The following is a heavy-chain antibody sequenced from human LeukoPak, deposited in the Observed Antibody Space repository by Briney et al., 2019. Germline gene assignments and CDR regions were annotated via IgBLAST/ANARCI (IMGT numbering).Heavy chain of an antibody. D-gene: IGHD1-7*01. Sequence: GGSLRLSCAASGFTFSSYAMSWVRQAPGKGLEWVSAISGSGGSTYYADSVKGRFTISRDNSKNTLYLQMNSLRAEDTAVYYCAKGDLITGTTRYYYYYGMDVWGQGTTVTVSS. CDR1: GFTFSSYA. J-gene: IGHJ6*02. V-gene: IGHV3-23*01. CDR3: AKGDLITGTTRYYYYYGMDV. CDR2: ISGSGGST.